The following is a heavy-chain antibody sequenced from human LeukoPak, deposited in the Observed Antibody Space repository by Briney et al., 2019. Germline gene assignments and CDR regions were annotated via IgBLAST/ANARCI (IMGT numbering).Heavy chain of an antibody. CDR1: GFTFSSYA. J-gene: IGHJ3*02. CDR3: AKGGPSYCSGGSCCAEAFDI. Sequence: PGGSLRLSCAASGFTFSSYAMSWVRQAPGKGLEWVSGISGSGDSTYYADSVKGRFTISRDNSKNTLYLHVNSLRVEDTAVYYCAKGGPSYCSGGSCCAEAFDIWGQGTMVTVSS. D-gene: IGHD2-15*01. V-gene: IGHV3-23*01. CDR2: ISGSGDST.